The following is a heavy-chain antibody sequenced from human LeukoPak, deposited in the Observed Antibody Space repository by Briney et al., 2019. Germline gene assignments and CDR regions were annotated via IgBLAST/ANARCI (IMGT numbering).Heavy chain of an antibody. CDR1: GGTFSSYA. J-gene: IGHJ6*03. Sequence: SVKVSCKASGGTFSSYAISWVRQAPGQGLEWMGGIIPIFGTANYAQKFQGRVTITADESTSTAYMELSSLRSEDTAVYYCARGGYSYGWNYYYYYMDVWGKGTTVTISS. D-gene: IGHD5-18*01. CDR3: ARGGYSYGWNYYYYYMDV. CDR2: IIPIFGTA. V-gene: IGHV1-69*13.